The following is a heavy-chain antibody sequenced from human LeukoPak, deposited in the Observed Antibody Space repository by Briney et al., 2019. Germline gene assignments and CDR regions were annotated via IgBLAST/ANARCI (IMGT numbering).Heavy chain of an antibody. CDR3: ARAAYYYDSSGYYTINYYYYYMDV. J-gene: IGHJ6*03. V-gene: IGHV4-59*10. D-gene: IGHD3-22*01. Sequence: GSLRLSCAAYGFTFSNYCMNWIRQPAGKGLEWIGRIYTSGSTNYNPSLKSRVTISVDTSKNQFSLKLSSVTAADTAVYYCARAAYYYDSSGYYTINYYYYYMDVWGKGTTVTISS. CDR2: IYTSGST. CDR1: GFTFSNYC.